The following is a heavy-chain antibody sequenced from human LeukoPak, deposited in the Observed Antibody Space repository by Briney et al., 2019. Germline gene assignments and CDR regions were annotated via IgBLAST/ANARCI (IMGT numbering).Heavy chain of an antibody. D-gene: IGHD3-10*01. CDR1: GFTFSSYA. CDR3: AKDGWFAESPFYFDY. J-gene: IGHJ4*02. V-gene: IGHV3-23*01. CDR2: ISGGGVST. Sequence: GGSLRLSCAASGFTFSSYAMSWVRQAPGKGLEWVSGISGGGVSTYYADSVKDRFTISRDNSKKTLFLQMNSLRTEDTAIYYCAKDGWFAESPFYFDYWGQGTLVTVSS.